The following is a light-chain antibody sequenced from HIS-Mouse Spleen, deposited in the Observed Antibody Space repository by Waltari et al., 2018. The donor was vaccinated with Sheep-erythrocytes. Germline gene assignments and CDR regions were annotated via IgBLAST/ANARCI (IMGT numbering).Light chain of an antibody. CDR3: QSYDSSLSGWV. V-gene: IGLV1-40*01. CDR2: GNR. Sequence: QSVLTQPPSVSGAPGQRVTISCTGSSSNIGAGYDVHWYQQLPGTAPKLLIYGNRQRPSGFPDRFSGSKSGTSASLAITGLQAEDEADYYCQSYDSSLSGWVFGGGTKLTVL. J-gene: IGLJ3*02. CDR1: SSNIGAGYD.